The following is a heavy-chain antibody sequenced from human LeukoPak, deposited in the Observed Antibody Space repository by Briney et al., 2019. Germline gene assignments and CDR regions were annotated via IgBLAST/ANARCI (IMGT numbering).Heavy chain of an antibody. D-gene: IGHD4-23*01. CDR1: GGSISRGSYY. CDR2: IYNSGST. V-gene: IGHV4-61*02. J-gene: IGHJ4*02. CDR3: ARVGAFWVIGRGGGNYYFDY. Sequence: SETLSLTCIVSGGSISRGSYYWNWIRQPAGKGLEWMGRIYNSGSTNYNPSLKSRVTISTDMSRNQFSLNLSSVTAADTAVYYCARVGAFWVIGRGGGNYYFDYWGQGTLVTVSS.